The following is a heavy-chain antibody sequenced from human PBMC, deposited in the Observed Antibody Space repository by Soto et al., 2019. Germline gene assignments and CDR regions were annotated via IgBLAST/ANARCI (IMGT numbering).Heavy chain of an antibody. J-gene: IGHJ4*02. CDR2: IYSGGST. Sequence: QVQLQESGPGLVKPSETLSLTCTVSGGSINSYYWSWIRQPAGKGLEWIGRIYSGGSTNYNPSLKSRPTGAGDPSKNQFSLKLTSVTAADTAVYFCARGPGGFGDFSLDYWGQGTLGTGSS. CDR1: GGSINSYY. CDR3: ARGPGGFGDFSLDY. V-gene: IGHV4-4*07. D-gene: IGHD3-10*01.